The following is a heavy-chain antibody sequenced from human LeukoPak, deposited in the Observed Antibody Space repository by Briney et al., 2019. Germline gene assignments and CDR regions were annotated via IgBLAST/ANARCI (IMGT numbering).Heavy chain of an antibody. CDR2: ISGYNGHT. CDR3: AREGGWYLDRNYGMDV. D-gene: IGHD2-15*01. V-gene: IGHV1-18*01. CDR1: GYTFTSYG. J-gene: IGHJ6*02. Sequence: GASVKVSCKASGYTFTSYGISWVRQAPGQGLEWMGWISGYNGHTNCAQNLQGRVTMTTDTSTSTAYMELRSLRSDDTAVYYCAREGGWYLDRNYGMDVWGQGTTVTVSS.